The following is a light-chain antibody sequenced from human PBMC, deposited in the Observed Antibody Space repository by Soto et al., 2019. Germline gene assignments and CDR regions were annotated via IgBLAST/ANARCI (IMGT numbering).Light chain of an antibody. CDR1: QSISSSY. Sequence: EIVLTQSPGTLSLSPGERATLSCRASQSISSSYLAWYQQKPGQAPRLLVYGASSRATGIPDRFSGSGSGTDFTLTXSRLEXEDFAVYYCQQYGSSRFTFGPGTKVDIK. V-gene: IGKV3-20*01. CDR3: QQYGSSRFT. CDR2: GAS. J-gene: IGKJ3*01.